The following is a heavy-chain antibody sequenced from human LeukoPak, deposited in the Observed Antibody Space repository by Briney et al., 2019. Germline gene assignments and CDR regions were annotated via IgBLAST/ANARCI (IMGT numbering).Heavy chain of an antibody. CDR2: IHYSGST. CDR1: GGSITNYY. Sequence: SETLSLTCTVSGGSITNYYWSWIRQPPGKGLEWIGHIHYSGSTKYKSSLKSRVTISVDTSKNQFSLKLNSVTAADTAVYYCARGKEVITMLRGLKPGYYFDYWGQGTLVTVSS. D-gene: IGHD3-10*01. V-gene: IGHV4-59*01. CDR3: ARGKEVITMLRGLKPGYYFDY. J-gene: IGHJ4*02.